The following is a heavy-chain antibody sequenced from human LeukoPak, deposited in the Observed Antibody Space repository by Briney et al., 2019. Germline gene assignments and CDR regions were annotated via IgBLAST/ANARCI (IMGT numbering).Heavy chain of an antibody. V-gene: IGHV3-7*01. CDR1: GFTFSSYW. Sequence: QSGGSLRLSCAASGFTFSSYWMSWVRQAPGKGLEWVANIKQDGSEKYYVDSVKGRFTISRDNAKNSLYLQMNSLRAEDTAVYYCARDQQQLTPFVDLSDPRALENMGYAFDIWGQGTMVTVSS. D-gene: IGHD6-13*01. CDR2: IKQDGSEK. J-gene: IGHJ3*02. CDR3: ARDQQQLTPFVDLSDPRALENMGYAFDI.